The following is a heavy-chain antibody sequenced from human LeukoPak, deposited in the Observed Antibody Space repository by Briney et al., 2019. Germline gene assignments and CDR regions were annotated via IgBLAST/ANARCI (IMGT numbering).Heavy chain of an antibody. Sequence: AGGSLKLSCAASGFTFSGSAMHWVCQASGKGLEWVGRIRSKANSYATAYAASVKGRFTISRDDSKNTAYLQMNSLKTEDTAVYYCTRRENDFWSGYDNPFFDYWGQGTLVTVSS. D-gene: IGHD3-3*01. V-gene: IGHV3-73*01. CDR2: IRSKANSYAT. J-gene: IGHJ4*02. CDR3: TRRENDFWSGYDNPFFDY. CDR1: GFTFSGSA.